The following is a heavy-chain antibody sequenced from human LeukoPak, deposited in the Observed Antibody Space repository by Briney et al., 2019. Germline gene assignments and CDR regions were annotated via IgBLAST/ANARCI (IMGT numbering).Heavy chain of an antibody. CDR1: GFTFSSYS. D-gene: IGHD3-22*01. J-gene: IGHJ4*02. V-gene: IGHV3-48*02. CDR3: ARGNYYDSSGYYDFDY. Sequence: AGGSLRLSCAASGFTFSSYSMNWVRQAPGKGLEWVSYISSSSSTIHYADSVKGRFTISRDNARTSLYLQMNSLRDEDTAVYYCARGNYYDSSGYYDFDYWGQGTLVTVSS. CDR2: ISSSSSTI.